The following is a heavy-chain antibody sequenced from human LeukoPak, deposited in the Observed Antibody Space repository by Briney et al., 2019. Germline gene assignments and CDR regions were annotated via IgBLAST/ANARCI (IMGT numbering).Heavy chain of an antibody. D-gene: IGHD3-22*01. Sequence: ASVKVSCKASGYTFTSYGISWVRQAPGQGLEWMGWISAYNGNTNYAQKLQGRVTMTTDTSTSTAYMELSRLRSDDTAVYYCARRTQDDSSGYYYYYYMDVWGKGTTVTVSS. J-gene: IGHJ6*03. CDR2: ISAYNGNT. CDR1: GYTFTSYG. CDR3: ARRTQDDSSGYYYYYYMDV. V-gene: IGHV1-18*01.